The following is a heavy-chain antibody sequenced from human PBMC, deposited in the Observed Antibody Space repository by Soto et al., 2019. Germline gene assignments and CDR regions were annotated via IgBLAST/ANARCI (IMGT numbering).Heavy chain of an antibody. CDR3: ARAYSGRLPRRADYYFAMDV. CDR2: IGAADDP. Sequence: LSCAASGFTSSAYDMHWVRQATGKGLEWVSAIGAADDPYYLGSVKGRFTISRENARNSFYLQMNNLRAGDTAVYYCARAYSGRLPRRADYYFAMDVWGQGTTVTVSS. J-gene: IGHJ6*02. D-gene: IGHD2-21*01. V-gene: IGHV3-13*05. CDR1: GFTSSAYD.